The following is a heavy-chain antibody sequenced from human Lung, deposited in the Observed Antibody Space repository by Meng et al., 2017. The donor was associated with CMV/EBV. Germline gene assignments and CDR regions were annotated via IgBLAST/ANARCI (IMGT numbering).Heavy chain of an antibody. J-gene: IGHJ4*03. Sequence: QVRLVQSGAEVKKPGASVKFSCKASGYTFIDYYMHWVRQAPGQGLEWVGWINPKSGGTHYAQSFQGRVTITRDTSINTVYVEISSLKSDDTAVYYCTSAPGDYWGQGTLVTVSS. CDR1: GYTFIDYY. D-gene: IGHD1-14*01. CDR2: INPKSGGT. CDR3: TSAPGDY. V-gene: IGHV1-2*02.